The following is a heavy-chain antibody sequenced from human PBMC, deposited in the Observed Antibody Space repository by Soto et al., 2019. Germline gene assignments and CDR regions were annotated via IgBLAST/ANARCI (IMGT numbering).Heavy chain of an antibody. V-gene: IGHV3-33*01. J-gene: IGHJ6*02. CDR2: IWYGGSNK. D-gene: IGHD6-13*01. CDR3: ARESSSSWYENSGYYYYCMDV. Sequence: GALRLSCAASGFTFSSYGLHWVRQAPGKGLEWVAVIWYGGSNKYYADSVKGRFTISRDNSKNTLYLQMNSLRAEDTAVYYCARESSSSWYENSGYYYYCMDVWGQGTTVTVSS. CDR1: GFTFSSYG.